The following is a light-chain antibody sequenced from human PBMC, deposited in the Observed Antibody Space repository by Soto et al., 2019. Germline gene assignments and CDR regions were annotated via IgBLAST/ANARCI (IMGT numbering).Light chain of an antibody. J-gene: IGLJ2*01. V-gene: IGLV1-44*01. CDR2: SNN. CDR1: SSNIGSHS. CDR3: AAWDDSLNSVV. Sequence: QSALTQPPSASGTPGQRVTISCSGSSSNIGSHSVNWYQQLPGTAPKLLIYSNNQRPSGVPDRFSGSKSGTSVSLAISGLQSEDEADYYCAAWDDSLNSVVLGGGTKVTVL.